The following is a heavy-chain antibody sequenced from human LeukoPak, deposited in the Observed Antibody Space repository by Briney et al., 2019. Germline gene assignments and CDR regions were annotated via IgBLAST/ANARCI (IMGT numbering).Heavy chain of an antibody. CDR2: IYYSGST. CDR1: GGSISSYY. Sequence: SETLSLTCTVSGGSISSYYRSWIRQPPGKGLEWIGYIYYSGSTNYNPSLKSRVTISVDTSKNQFSLKLSSVTAADTAVYYCARPAHYGSGSYPYYFDYWGQGTLVTVSS. D-gene: IGHD3-10*01. J-gene: IGHJ4*02. CDR3: ARPAHYGSGSYPYYFDY. V-gene: IGHV4-59*01.